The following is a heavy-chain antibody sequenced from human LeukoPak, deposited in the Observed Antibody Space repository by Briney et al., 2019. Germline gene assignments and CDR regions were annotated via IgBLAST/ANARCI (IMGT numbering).Heavy chain of an antibody. CDR3: AKDVRVVRGVIIHYYFDY. CDR1: GFTFSSYA. V-gene: IGHV3-23*01. Sequence: GGSLRLSCAASGFTFSSYAMSWVRQAPGKGLEWVSAISGSGGSTYYADSVKGRFTISRDNSKNTLYLQMNSPRAEDTAVYYCAKDVRVVRGVIIHYYFDYWGQGTLVTVSS. J-gene: IGHJ4*02. CDR2: ISGSGGST. D-gene: IGHD3-10*01.